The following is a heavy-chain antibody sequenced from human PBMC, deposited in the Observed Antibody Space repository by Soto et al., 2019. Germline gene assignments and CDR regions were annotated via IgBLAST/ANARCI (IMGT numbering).Heavy chain of an antibody. D-gene: IGHD2-15*01. CDR3: APLTVPLSGPYGIHV. J-gene: IGHJ6*02. CDR2: MFYSGLS. V-gene: IGHV4-39*01. CDR1: GYSVSSSDYY. Sequence: SETLSLTCSVSGYSVSSSDYYWAWIRQPPGKGLEWIGSMFYSGLSYYNPSLKSRVTLSVDTSKNQFSVRLNSVTAADTAVYYCAPLTVPLSGPYGIHVWGQGTTVTVSS.